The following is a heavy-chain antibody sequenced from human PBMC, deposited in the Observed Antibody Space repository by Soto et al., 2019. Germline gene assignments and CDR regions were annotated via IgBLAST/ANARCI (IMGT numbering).Heavy chain of an antibody. CDR3: ARGAGSPTYYYGMDV. CDR1: GVSISSSSYY. D-gene: IGHD2-15*01. V-gene: IGHV4-39*01. Sequence: KTSETLSLTCTVSGVSISSSSYYWGWIRQPPGKGLEWIGSIFYSGSTYYNPSLKSRVTISVDTSKNQFSLNLSSVTAADTAEYYCARGAGSPTYYYGMDVWGQGTTVTVSS. CDR2: IFYSGST. J-gene: IGHJ6*02.